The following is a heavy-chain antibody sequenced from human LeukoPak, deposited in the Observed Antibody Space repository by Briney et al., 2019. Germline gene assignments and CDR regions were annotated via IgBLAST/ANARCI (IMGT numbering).Heavy chain of an antibody. J-gene: IGHJ4*02. CDR1: GFIFSSYG. CDR2: MWSDGINQ. D-gene: IGHD5-12*01. Sequence: PGRSLRLSCAASGFIFSSYGMHWVRPAPGKGLAWVAFMWSDGINQYYADSVKGRFAISRDNSKNTLYLQMNSLRVEDTAVYYCARDRGAGGYDHDYWGQGALVTVSS. CDR3: ARDRGAGGYDHDY. V-gene: IGHV3-33*01.